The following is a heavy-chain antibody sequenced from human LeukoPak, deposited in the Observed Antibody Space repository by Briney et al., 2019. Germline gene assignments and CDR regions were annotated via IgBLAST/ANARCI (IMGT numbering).Heavy chain of an antibody. V-gene: IGHV1-18*01. CDR2: ISAYNGNT. CDR3: ARATAYCSSTSCYSLDY. CDR1: GYTFTSYG. Sequence: GASVKVSCKASGYTFTSYGISWVRQAPGQGLEWMGWISAYNGNTNYAQKLQGRVTMTTDTSTSTAYMELRSLRSDDTAVYCCARATAYCSSTSCYSLDYWGQGTLVTVSS. J-gene: IGHJ4*02. D-gene: IGHD2-2*01.